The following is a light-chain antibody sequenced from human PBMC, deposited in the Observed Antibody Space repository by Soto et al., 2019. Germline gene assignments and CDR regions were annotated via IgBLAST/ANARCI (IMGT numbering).Light chain of an antibody. CDR1: QNIRGNE. Sequence: VLTQSPGTLSLSPGERTTLSCRASQNIRGNELAWYQQKPGQPPRLLIYRGSSRAPGIPARFSGRGSGTEFTLAISGLEPEDFAVYYYQDYGTSAPWTFGQGTRVEIK. CDR3: QDYGTSAPWT. J-gene: IGKJ1*01. CDR2: RGS. V-gene: IGKV3-20*01.